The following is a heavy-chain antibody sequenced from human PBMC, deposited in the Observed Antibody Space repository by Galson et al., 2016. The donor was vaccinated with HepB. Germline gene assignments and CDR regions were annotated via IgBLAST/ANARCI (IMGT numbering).Heavy chain of an antibody. V-gene: IGHV3-30*18. Sequence: SLRLSCAASGFTFSSYAMHWVRQAPGKGLEWVAVISYDGSNEYYADSVKGRFTISRDDSKNTLYLQMNSLRAEDTAVYYCAKDTARYCSSTSCSYGMDVWGQGTTVTVSS. J-gene: IGHJ6*02. D-gene: IGHD2-2*01. CDR2: ISYDGSNE. CDR3: AKDTARYCSSTSCSYGMDV. CDR1: GFTFSSYA.